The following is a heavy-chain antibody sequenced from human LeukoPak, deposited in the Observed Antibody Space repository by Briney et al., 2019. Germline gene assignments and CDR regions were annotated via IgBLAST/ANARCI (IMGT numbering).Heavy chain of an antibody. CDR3: ARAPVGGITMVRGVITRHWFDP. V-gene: IGHV1-46*01. J-gene: IGHJ5*02. CDR2: INPSGGST. Sequence: VASVKVSCKASGYTFISYYIHWVRQAPGQGLEWMGIINPSGGSTSYAQKFQGRVTMTRDTSTSTVYMDLSSLRSDDTAVYYCARAPVGGITMVRGVITRHWFDPWGQGTLVTVSS. D-gene: IGHD3-10*01. CDR1: GYTFISYY.